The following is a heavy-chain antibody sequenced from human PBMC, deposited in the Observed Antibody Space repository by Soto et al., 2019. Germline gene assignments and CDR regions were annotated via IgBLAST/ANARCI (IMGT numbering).Heavy chain of an antibody. V-gene: IGHV4-39*01. CDR2: IYYSGST. Sequence: SETLSLTCTVSGGSISSSSYYWGWIRQPPGKGLEWIGSIYYSGSTYYNPSLKSRVTISVDTSKNQFSLKLSSVTAADTAVYYCASRKTKEIMNWFKIRVGVFDPWGQGTLVTVSS. D-gene: IGHD2-8*02. J-gene: IGHJ5*02. CDR3: ASRKTKEIMNWFKIRVGVFDP. CDR1: GGSISSSSYY.